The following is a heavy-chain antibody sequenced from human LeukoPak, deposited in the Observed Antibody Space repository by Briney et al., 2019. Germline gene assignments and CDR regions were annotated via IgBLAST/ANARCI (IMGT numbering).Heavy chain of an antibody. V-gene: IGHV4-34*01. J-gene: IGHJ3*02. Sequence: NPSETLSLTCAVYGGSFSGSYWSWVRQPPGKGLEWIGEINHSGSTNYNPSLKSRVIISLDTSKNQFSLSLSSVTAADTAVYYCARDPPFWAFDIWGQGTMVTVSS. CDR1: GGSFSGSY. CDR2: INHSGST. D-gene: IGHD3-3*01. CDR3: ARDPPFWAFDI.